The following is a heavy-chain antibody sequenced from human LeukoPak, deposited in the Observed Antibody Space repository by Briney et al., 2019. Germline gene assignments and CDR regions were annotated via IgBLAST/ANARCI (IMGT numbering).Heavy chain of an antibody. Sequence: GGSLRLSCAASGFTFSSYSMNWVRQAPGKGLEWVSSISSSSSYIYYADSVKGRFTISRDNAKNSLYLQMNSLRAEDTAVYYCARDTYYDFWSGYYTRRYYYYGMDVWGQGTTVTVSS. CDR2: ISSSSSYI. CDR3: ARDTYYDFWSGYYTRRYYYYGMDV. V-gene: IGHV3-21*01. J-gene: IGHJ6*02. D-gene: IGHD3-3*01. CDR1: GFTFSSYS.